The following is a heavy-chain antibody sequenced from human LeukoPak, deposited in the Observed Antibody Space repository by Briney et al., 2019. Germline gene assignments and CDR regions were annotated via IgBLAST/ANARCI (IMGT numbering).Heavy chain of an antibody. J-gene: IGHJ4*02. V-gene: IGHV3-74*03. CDR1: GVPFSSYW. CDR3: VRDLVLVETPGDDFDF. Sequence: PGGSLRLSCAASGVPFSSYWMHWVRQVPGKGLVWVARINPRSTVITYADSVRSRFTISRDSAENTVSLQMNSLRGEDTAVYYCVRDLVLVETPGDDFDFWGQGTLVTVSS. CDR2: INPRSTVI. D-gene: IGHD2-8*02.